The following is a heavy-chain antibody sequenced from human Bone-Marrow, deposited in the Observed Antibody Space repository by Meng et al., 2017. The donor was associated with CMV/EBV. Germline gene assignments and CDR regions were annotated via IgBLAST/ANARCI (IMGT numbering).Heavy chain of an antibody. V-gene: IGHV4-61*05. CDR1: GGSISSSSYY. CDR3: ARAQSMYYYDGSRGDWFDP. D-gene: IGHD3-22*01. Sequence: GSLRLSCTVSGGSISSSSYYWGWIRQPPGKGLEWIGYSHYSGSNNYNPSLKSRVTISVDRSKNQFSLRLSSVTAADTAVYYCARAQSMYYYDGSRGDWFDPWGQGTLVTVSS. J-gene: IGHJ5*02. CDR2: SHYSGSN.